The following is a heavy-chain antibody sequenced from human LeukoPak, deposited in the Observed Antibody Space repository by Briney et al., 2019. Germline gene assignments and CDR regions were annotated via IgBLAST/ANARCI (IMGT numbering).Heavy chain of an antibody. J-gene: IGHJ4*02. CDR1: GFTVSSNY. V-gene: IGHV3-66*01. Sequence: GGSLRLSCAASGFTVSSNYMSWVRQAPGKGLEWVSVIYSGGSTYYADSVKGRFTISRDNSKNTLYLQMNSLRAEDTAVYYCARATGSYYSLGYWGQGTLVTVSS. D-gene: IGHD1-26*01. CDR3: ARATGSYYSLGY. CDR2: IYSGGST.